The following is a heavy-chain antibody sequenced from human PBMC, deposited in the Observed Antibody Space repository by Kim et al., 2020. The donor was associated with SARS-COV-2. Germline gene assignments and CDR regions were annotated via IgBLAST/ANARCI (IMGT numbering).Heavy chain of an antibody. CDR3: ARVTLHYYDSSGYYLLWDAFDI. Sequence: GGSLRLSCAASGFTFSSYSMNWVRPAPGKGLEWVSYISSSSSTIYYADSVKGRFTISRDNAKNSLYLQMNSLRAEDTAVYYCARVTLHYYDSSGYYLLWDAFDIWGQGTMVTVSS. CDR2: ISSSSSTI. V-gene: IGHV3-48*04. CDR1: GFTFSSYS. D-gene: IGHD3-22*01. J-gene: IGHJ3*02.